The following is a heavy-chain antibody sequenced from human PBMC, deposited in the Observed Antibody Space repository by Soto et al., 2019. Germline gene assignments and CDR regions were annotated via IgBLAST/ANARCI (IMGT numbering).Heavy chain of an antibody. CDR2: INPSNDNT. D-gene: IGHD1-26*01. J-gene: IGHJ4*02. CDR1: NYSFSRFG. V-gene: IGHV1-18*01. CDR3: ARDPFYSGSNLQVGYFDS. Sequence: GGSVKVSCKASNYSFSRFGISGMRQSGLRGREWMAWINPSNDNTNYAQGLQGRVTLTSDTSTSTAYMELRSLRSDDTAVYYCARDPFYSGSNLQVGYFDSWGQGTLVTVSS.